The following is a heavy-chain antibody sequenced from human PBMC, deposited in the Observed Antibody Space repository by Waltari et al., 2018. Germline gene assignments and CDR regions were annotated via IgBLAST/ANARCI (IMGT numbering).Heavy chain of an antibody. CDR2: ISMSSSTI. Sequence: EVQLVESGGGLVQPGGSLRLSCAASGFTFSSYSMNWVRQAPGKGLEWVSDISMSSSTIYYADSVKGRFTISRDNAKNSLYLQMNSLRAEDTAVYYCALPGKELPFDYWGQGTLVTVSS. CDR1: GFTFSSYS. V-gene: IGHV3-48*01. CDR3: ALPGKELPFDY. D-gene: IGHD1-26*01. J-gene: IGHJ4*02.